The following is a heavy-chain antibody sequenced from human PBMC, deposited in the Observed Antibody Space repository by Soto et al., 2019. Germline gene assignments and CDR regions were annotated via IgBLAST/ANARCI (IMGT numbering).Heavy chain of an antibody. CDR1: GGTFSSYA. Sequence: SVKLSCKASGGTFSSYAISWVRQAPGQGLEWMGGIIPIFGTANYAQKFQGRVTITADESTSTAYMELSSLRSGDTAVYYCARERTNYDFLFGYFGPYYYRCMEDWCQGTPVTVS. D-gene: IGHD3-3*01. CDR2: IIPIFGTA. J-gene: IGHJ6*02. V-gene: IGHV1-69*13. CDR3: ARERTNYDFLFGYFGPYYYRCMED.